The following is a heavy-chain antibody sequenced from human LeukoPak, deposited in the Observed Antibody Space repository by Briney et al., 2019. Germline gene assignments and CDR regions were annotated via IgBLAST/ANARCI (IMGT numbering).Heavy chain of an antibody. Sequence: GGSLRLSCAASGFTVSSNYMSWVRQAPGKGLEWVSVIYSGGSTYYADSVKGRFTISRDNSKNSLYLRMNTLRAEDTALYYCARGIDSGYDYFDSWGQGTLVTVSS. CDR1: GFTVSSNY. CDR3: ARGIDSGYDYFDS. J-gene: IGHJ4*02. CDR2: IYSGGST. V-gene: IGHV3-53*01. D-gene: IGHD5-12*01.